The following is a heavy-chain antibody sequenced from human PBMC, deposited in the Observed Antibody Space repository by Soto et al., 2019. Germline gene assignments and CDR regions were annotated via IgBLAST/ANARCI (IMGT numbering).Heavy chain of an antibody. Sequence: EVQLLESGGGLVQPGGSLRLSCAASGFTFSSYAMNWVRQAPGKGREWVSVISGSGDSTYYADSVKGRFTISRDNSKNTLYLQMNSLRAEDTAVYYCARRSSSWYFDCWGQGALVTVSS. CDR3: ARRSSSWYFDC. J-gene: IGHJ4*02. V-gene: IGHV3-23*01. CDR2: ISGSGDST. CDR1: GFTFSSYA. D-gene: IGHD6-13*01.